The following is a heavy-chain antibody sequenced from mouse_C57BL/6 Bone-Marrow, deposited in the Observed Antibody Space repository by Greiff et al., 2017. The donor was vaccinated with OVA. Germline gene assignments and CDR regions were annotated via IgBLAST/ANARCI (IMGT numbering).Heavy chain of an antibody. V-gene: IGHV1-18*01. Sequence: VQLQQSGAELVRPGASVTLSCKASGYTFTDYNMDWVKQSHGKSLEWIGDINPNNGGTIYNQKFKGKATLTVDKSSSTAYMELRSLTSEDTAVYYCARGGWLLNFPFDYWGQGTTLTVSS. J-gene: IGHJ2*01. CDR3: ARGGWLLNFPFDY. CDR1: GYTFTDYN. D-gene: IGHD2-3*01. CDR2: INPNNGGT.